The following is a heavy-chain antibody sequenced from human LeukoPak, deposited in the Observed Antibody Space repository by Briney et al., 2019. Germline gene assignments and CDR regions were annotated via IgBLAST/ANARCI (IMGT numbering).Heavy chain of an antibody. J-gene: IGHJ1*01. D-gene: IGHD2-2*01. CDR3: AREGYCSSTSCYREYSQH. CDR1: GFTFSSYG. Sequence: GRSLRLSCAASGFTFSSYGMHWVRQAPGKGLEWVAVIWYDGSNKYYADSVKGRFTISRDNSKNTLYLQMNSLRAEDTAVYYCAREGYCSSTSCYREYSQHWGQGTLVTVSS. V-gene: IGHV3-33*01. CDR2: IWYDGSNK.